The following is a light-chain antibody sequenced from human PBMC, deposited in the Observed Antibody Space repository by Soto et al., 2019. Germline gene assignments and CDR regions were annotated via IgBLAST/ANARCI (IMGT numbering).Light chain of an antibody. CDR1: QSVSNS. V-gene: IGKV3-15*01. Sequence: EIVMTQSPATLSVSPGERATLSCRASQSVSNSLAWYQQKLGQAPRLLIYGASTRATGIPARFSGSGSGTEFTLTISSLQSEDFAVYYCQQYSKWPLAFGGGTKVEIK. CDR2: GAS. J-gene: IGKJ4*01. CDR3: QQYSKWPLA.